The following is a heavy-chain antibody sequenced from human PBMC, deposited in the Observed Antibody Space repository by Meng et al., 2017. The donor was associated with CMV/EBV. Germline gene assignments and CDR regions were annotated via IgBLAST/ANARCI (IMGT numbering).Heavy chain of an antibody. Sequence: GESLKISCAASGFTFSSYSMNWVRQAPGKGLEWVSSISSSSSYIYYADSVKGRFTISRDNSKNTLYLQMNSLRAEDTAVYYCAKDNPFGYCGGDCYFRYFDYWGQGTLVTDSS. CDR2: ISSSSSYI. J-gene: IGHJ4*02. CDR3: AKDNPFGYCGGDCYFRYFDY. V-gene: IGHV3-21*01. D-gene: IGHD2-21*01. CDR1: GFTFSSYS.